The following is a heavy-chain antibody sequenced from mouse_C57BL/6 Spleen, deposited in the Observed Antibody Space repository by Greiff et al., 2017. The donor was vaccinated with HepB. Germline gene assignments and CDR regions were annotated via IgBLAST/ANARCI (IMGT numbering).Heavy chain of an antibody. Sequence: QVQLQQPGAELVRPGSSVKLSCKASGYTFTSYWMHWVKQRPIQGLEWIGNIDPSDSETNYNQKFKDKATLTVDKSSSTAYFQLSSLTSEDSAVYYCASSSAYYSYTGDFDVWGTGTTVTVSS. V-gene: IGHV1-52*01. CDR3: ASSSAYYSYTGDFDV. CDR1: GYTFTSYW. CDR2: IDPSDSET. D-gene: IGHD2-12*01. J-gene: IGHJ1*03.